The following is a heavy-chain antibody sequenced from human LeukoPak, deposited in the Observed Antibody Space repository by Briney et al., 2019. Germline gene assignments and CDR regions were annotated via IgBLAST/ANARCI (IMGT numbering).Heavy chain of an antibody. V-gene: IGHV4-38-2*02. CDR1: GYSISSGYY. Sequence: SETLSLTCTVSGYSISSGYYWGWIRQPPGKGLEWIGSIYHSGSTNYNPSLKSRVTISVDTSKNQFSLKLSSVTAADTAVYYCARRGRYCSSTSCYGRNNWFDPWGQGTLVTVSS. D-gene: IGHD2-2*01. J-gene: IGHJ5*02. CDR2: IYHSGST. CDR3: ARRGRYCSSTSCYGRNNWFDP.